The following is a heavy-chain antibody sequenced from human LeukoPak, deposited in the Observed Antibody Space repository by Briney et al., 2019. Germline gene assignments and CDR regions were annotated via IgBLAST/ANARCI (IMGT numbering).Heavy chain of an antibody. V-gene: IGHV3-7*01. J-gene: IGHJ3*02. CDR2: IKQDGSEK. Sequence: PGGSLRLSCAASGFTFSSYWMSWVRQAPGKGLEWVANIKQDGSEKYYVDSVKDRFTISRDNAKNSLYLQMNSLRAEDTAVYYCARDYSGSYPDAFDIWGQGTMVTVSS. D-gene: IGHD1-26*01. CDR3: ARDYSGSYPDAFDI. CDR1: GFTFSSYW.